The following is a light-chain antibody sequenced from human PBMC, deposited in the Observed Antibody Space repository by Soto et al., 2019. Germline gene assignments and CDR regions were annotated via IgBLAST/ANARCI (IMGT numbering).Light chain of an antibody. J-gene: IGLJ3*02. CDR2: EVS. Sequence: VLTQPPSASGSPGQSVTISCTGTSSDVDDYNYVSWYQQHPGKAPKLMIYEVSQRPSGVPDRFSGSKSGNTASLTVSGLQAEDEADYYCSSYAGSNSFLFGGGTQLTVL. V-gene: IGLV2-8*01. CDR1: SSDVDDYNY. CDR3: SSYAGSNSFL.